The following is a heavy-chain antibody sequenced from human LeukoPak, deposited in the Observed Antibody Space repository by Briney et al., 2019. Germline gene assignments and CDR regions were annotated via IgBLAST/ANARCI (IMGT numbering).Heavy chain of an antibody. J-gene: IGHJ4*02. CDR2: MSYDGSNK. V-gene: IGHV3-30*03. CDR1: GFTFSSYG. Sequence: PGGSLRLSCVASGFTFSSYGMSWVRQAPGKGLEWVAVMSYDGSNKYYADSVKGRFTISRDNSKNTLYLQMNSLRAEDTAVYYCASLSATYYYDSSGYFPPDFDYWGQGTLVTVSS. D-gene: IGHD3-22*01. CDR3: ASLSATYYYDSSGYFPPDFDY.